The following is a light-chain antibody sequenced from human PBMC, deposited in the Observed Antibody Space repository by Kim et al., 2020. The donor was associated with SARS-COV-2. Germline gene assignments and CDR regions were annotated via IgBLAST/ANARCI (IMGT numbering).Light chain of an antibody. V-gene: IGLV1-44*01. CDR2: SNN. CDR1: RSNLGTNA. J-gene: IGLJ3*02. Sequence: QSVLTQPPSASGTPGQRVTISCSGTRSNLGTNAVTWHQQLPGAAPKLLIHSNNQRSSGVPDRFSASKSDTSASLAISGLQSDDEADYYCAAWDDSVNGWVFGGGTQLTVL. CDR3: AAWDDSVNGWV.